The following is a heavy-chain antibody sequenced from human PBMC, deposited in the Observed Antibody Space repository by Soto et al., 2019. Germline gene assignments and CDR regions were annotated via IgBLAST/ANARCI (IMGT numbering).Heavy chain of an antibody. Sequence: SETLSLTCTVSGGSISSYYWSWIRQPPGKGLEWIGYIYYSGSTNYNPSLKSRVTISVDTSKNQFSLKLSSVTAADTAVYYCARVVDCSSTNCHYYYYYYMDVWGKGTTVTVSS. J-gene: IGHJ6*03. D-gene: IGHD2-2*01. CDR2: IYYSGST. CDR3: ARVVDCSSTNCHYYYYYYMDV. V-gene: IGHV4-59*01. CDR1: GGSISSYY.